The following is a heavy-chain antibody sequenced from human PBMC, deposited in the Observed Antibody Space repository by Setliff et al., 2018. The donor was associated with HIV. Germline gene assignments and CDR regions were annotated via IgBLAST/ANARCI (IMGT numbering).Heavy chain of an antibody. V-gene: IGHV4-39*01. Sequence: PSETLSLTCTVSGDSISNYYWSWVRQPPGKGLEWIGTISYTGSTYYDPSLKSRVTISLDTSKNQFFLKLSSVTAPDTAIYYCARQTWEYYDTLTGYYRSPKNFDSWGQGTLVTVSS. CDR1: GDSISNYY. CDR2: ISYTGST. D-gene: IGHD3-9*01. CDR3: ARQTWEYYDTLTGYYRSPKNFDS. J-gene: IGHJ4*02.